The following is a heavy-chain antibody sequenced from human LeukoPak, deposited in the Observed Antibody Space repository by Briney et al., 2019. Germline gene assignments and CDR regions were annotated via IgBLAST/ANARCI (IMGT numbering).Heavy chain of an antibody. J-gene: IGHJ4*02. D-gene: IGHD3-22*01. Sequence: PSETLSLTCTVSGGSISSSTYYWGWIRQPPGKGLEWIGSIYYSGSTYYNPSLKSRVTISVDTSKNQFSLKLSSVTAADTAVYYCARESGEYYYDSSGYKGIFDYWGQGTLVTVSS. V-gene: IGHV4-39*07. CDR1: GGSISSSTYY. CDR3: ARESGEYYYDSSGYKGIFDY. CDR2: IYYSGST.